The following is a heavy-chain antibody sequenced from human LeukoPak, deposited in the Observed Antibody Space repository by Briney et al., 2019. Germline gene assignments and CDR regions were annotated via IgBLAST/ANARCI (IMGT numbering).Heavy chain of an antibody. Sequence: SETLSLTCTVSGGSISSYYWSWIRQPPGKGLEWIGYIYYSGTTNYNPSLKSRVTISVDTSKNQFSLKLSSVTAADTAVYYCAREFANAMVRGVISYWGQGTLVTVSS. V-gene: IGHV4-59*12. J-gene: IGHJ4*02. CDR3: AREFANAMVRGVISY. CDR1: GGSISSYY. CDR2: IYYSGTT. D-gene: IGHD3-10*01.